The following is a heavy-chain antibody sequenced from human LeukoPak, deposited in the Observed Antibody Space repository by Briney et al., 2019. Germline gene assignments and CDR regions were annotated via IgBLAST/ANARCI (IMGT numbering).Heavy chain of an antibody. CDR1: GGTFSSYA. D-gene: IGHD5-24*01. J-gene: IGHJ3*02. Sequence: GASVKVSCKASGGTFSSYAISWVRQAPGQGLEWMGGIIPIFGTANYAQKFQGRVTITADESTSTAYMELSSLRSEDTAVYYCARDDGYNDAFDIWGQGTMVTVSS. CDR3: ARDDGYNDAFDI. CDR2: IIPIFGTA. V-gene: IGHV1-69*13.